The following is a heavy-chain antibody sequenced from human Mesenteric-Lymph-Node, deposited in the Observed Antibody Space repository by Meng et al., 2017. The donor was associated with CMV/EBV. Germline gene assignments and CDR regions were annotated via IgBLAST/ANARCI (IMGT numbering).Heavy chain of an antibody. CDR1: GGSFSGYY. Sequence: VPLHQGGAGLLKPSATLSVTCAVYGGSFSGYYWNWIRQSPEKGLEWIGEINHSGSTTYNPSFTSRIIISVDTSTNQISLNMSSVTAADTAVYYCARGSSYDILTGYFDYWGQGALVTGSS. CDR3: ARGSSYDILTGYFDY. CDR2: INHSGST. V-gene: IGHV4-34*01. J-gene: IGHJ4*02. D-gene: IGHD3-9*01.